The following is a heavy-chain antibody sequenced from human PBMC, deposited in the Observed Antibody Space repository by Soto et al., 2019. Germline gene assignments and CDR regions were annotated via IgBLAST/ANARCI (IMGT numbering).Heavy chain of an antibody. D-gene: IGHD2-15*01. CDR1: GGTFSSYA. V-gene: IGHV1-69*06. CDR2: IIPIFGTA. J-gene: IGHJ1*01. Sequence: SVKVSCKASGGTFSSYAISWVRQAPGQGLEWMGGIIPIFGTANYAQKFQGRVTITADKSTSTAYMELSSLRSEDTAVYYCASYCSGGSCPYAEYFQHWGQGTRVTVSS. CDR3: ASYCSGGSCPYAEYFQH.